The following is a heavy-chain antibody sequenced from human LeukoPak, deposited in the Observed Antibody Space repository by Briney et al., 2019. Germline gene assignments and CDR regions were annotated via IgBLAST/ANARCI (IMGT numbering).Heavy chain of an antibody. CDR2: VYRYGNT. J-gene: IGHJ6*03. D-gene: IGHD1-26*01. CDR3: ARLTTVGDTSSYYIDV. Sequence: SETLSLTCSVSADSIISSSDYWGWFRQPPGEGLEWIANVYRYGNTYYNPSLKSRVTISVDTSRNQFSLKLSSVTAADAAVYYCARLTTVGDTSSYYIDVWGKGTTVTVSS. CDR1: ADSIISSSDY. V-gene: IGHV4-39*01.